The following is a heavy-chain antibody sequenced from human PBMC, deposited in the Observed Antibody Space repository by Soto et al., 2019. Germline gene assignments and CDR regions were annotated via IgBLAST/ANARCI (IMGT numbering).Heavy chain of an antibody. D-gene: IGHD3-10*01. V-gene: IGHV1-8*02. CDR1: GGTFSSYT. CDR3: ARGLWGYYYGSGSYYPPGP. Sequence: ASVKFSCKASGGTFSSYTISWVRQAPGQGLEWMGRIIPILGNTGYAQKFQGRVTMTRNTSISTAYMELSSLRSEDTAVYYCARGLWGYYYGSGSYYPPGPWGQGTLVTVSS. J-gene: IGHJ5*02. CDR2: IIPILGNT.